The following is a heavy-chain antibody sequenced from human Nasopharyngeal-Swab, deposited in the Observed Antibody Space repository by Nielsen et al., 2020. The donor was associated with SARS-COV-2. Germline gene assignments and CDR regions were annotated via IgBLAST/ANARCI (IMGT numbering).Heavy chain of an antibody. CDR3: AKSWTYYFDY. Sequence: VRQAPGKGLEWVSAISGSGGSTYYADSVKGRFTISRDNSKNTLYLQMNSLRAGDTAVYYCAKSWTYYFDYWGQGTLVTVSS. V-gene: IGHV3-23*01. D-gene: IGHD3/OR15-3a*01. J-gene: IGHJ4*02. CDR2: ISGSGGST.